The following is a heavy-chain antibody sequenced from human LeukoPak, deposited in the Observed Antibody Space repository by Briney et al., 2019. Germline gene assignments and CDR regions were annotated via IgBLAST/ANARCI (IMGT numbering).Heavy chain of an antibody. V-gene: IGHV3-48*04. Sequence: QPGGSLRLSCAASGFTFSSYAMSWVRQAPGKGLEWVSYISSSGSTIYYADSVKVRFTISRDNAKNSLYLQMNSLRAEDTAVYYCARGRPWGSAPYDYWGQGTLVTVSS. D-gene: IGHD7-27*01. CDR3: ARGRPWGSAPYDY. CDR1: GFTFSSYA. CDR2: ISSSGSTI. J-gene: IGHJ4*02.